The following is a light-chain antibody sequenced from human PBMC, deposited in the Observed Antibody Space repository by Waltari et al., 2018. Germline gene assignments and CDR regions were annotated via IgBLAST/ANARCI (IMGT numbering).Light chain of an antibody. V-gene: IGLV1-40*01. CDR2: GNI. CDR1: NSNIGAGSD. Sequence: QSVLTQPPSVSGAPGQRVTISCAGSNSNIGAGSDVHWYQHLPGTAPKLLIYGNINRPSGGPDRFSGSKSGTSASLAITGLQADDEADYYCQSYDSSHWVFGGGTKLTVL. CDR3: QSYDSSHWV. J-gene: IGLJ3*02.